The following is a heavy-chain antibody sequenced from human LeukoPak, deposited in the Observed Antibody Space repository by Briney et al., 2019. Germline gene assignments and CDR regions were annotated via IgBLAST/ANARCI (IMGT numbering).Heavy chain of an antibody. CDR2: INPNSGGT. V-gene: IGHV1-2*06. Sequence: ASVKVSCKASGYTFTSYGISWVRQAPGQGLEWMGRINPNSGGTNYAQKFQGRVTMTRDTSISTAYMELSRLRSDDTAVYYCARDGRLVGATGAPSYWGQGTLVTVSS. CDR3: ARDGRLVGATGAPSY. CDR1: GYTFTSYG. J-gene: IGHJ4*02. D-gene: IGHD1-26*01.